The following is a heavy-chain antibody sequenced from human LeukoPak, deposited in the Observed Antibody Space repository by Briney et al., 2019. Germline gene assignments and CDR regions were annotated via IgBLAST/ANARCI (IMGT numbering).Heavy chain of an antibody. CDR1: GFTFSSYG. CDR2: IWYDGSNK. V-gene: IGHV3-33*01. CDR3: ARDRGESYFDY. Sequence: QPGRSLRLSCAASGFTFSSYGMHWVRQAPGKGLQWVAFIWYDGSNKYYADSVKGRFTISRDNSKNTLYLQINSLRAEDTVVYYCARDRGESYFDYWGQGTLVTVSS. J-gene: IGHJ4*02. D-gene: IGHD3-10*01.